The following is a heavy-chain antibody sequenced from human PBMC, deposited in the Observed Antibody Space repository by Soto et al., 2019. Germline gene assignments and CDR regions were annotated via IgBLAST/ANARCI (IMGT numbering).Heavy chain of an antibody. CDR2: ISSHGANT. CDR3: VSWVSAHFDY. D-gene: IGHD2-8*01. J-gene: IGHJ4*01. CDR1: GFTFDSPSSHA. Sequence: VGSLRLSCAASGFTFDSPSSHAMSWVLESPGKGPEWVSTISSHGANTHYAESVQGRFTISKDASRNTVHLHMNSLRADDTATYFCVSWVSAHFDYWGHGTPVTVSS. V-gene: IGHV3-23*01.